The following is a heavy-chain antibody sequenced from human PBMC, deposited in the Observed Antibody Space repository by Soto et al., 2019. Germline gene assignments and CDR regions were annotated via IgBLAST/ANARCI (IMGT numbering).Heavy chain of an antibody. CDR3: ARDTAMVYYYYGMDV. J-gene: IGHJ6*02. V-gene: IGHV3-30-3*01. CDR2: ISYDGSNK. Sequence: GGSLRLSCAASGFTFSSYAVHWVRQAPGKGLEWVAVISYDGSNKYYADSVKGRFTISRDNSKNTLYLQMNSLRAEDTAVYYCARDTAMVYYYYGMDVWGQGTTVTVSS. CDR1: GFTFSSYA. D-gene: IGHD5-18*01.